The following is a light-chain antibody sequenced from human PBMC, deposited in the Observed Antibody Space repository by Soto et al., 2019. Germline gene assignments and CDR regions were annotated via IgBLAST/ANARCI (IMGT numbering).Light chain of an antibody. CDR2: AAS. Sequence: DIQMTQSPSSLSASVGDRVTITCRASQSLGTYLNWYQHKPGKAPKIIIYAASFLQPGVPSGFSGSGSGTEFTLTISSLQPEDFATYYCQQANSFPFTFGPGTKVDIK. CDR1: QSLGTY. CDR3: QQANSFPFT. V-gene: IGKV1-39*01. J-gene: IGKJ3*01.